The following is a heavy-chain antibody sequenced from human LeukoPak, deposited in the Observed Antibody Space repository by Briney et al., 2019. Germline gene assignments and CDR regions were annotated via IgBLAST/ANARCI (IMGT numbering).Heavy chain of an antibody. CDR3: ARPSHDTSGYYFGF. D-gene: IGHD3-22*01. J-gene: IGHJ4*02. CDR2: INGDGSDT. Sequence: GGSLRLSCAASGFTFSIYWMHWVRQAPGKGLVWVSHINGDGSDTTYADSVKGRFSISRDNAKNILYLQMNGLRAEDTAVYYCARPSHDTSGYYFGFWGQGTPVTVSS. CDR1: GFTFSIYW. V-gene: IGHV3-74*03.